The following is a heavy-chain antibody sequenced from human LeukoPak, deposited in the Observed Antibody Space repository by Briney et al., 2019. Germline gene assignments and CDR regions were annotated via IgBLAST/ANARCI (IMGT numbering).Heavy chain of an antibody. CDR1: GYTLTELS. Sequence: ASVKVSCKVSGYTLTELSMHWVRQAPGQGLEGMGIINPSGGSTSYAQKFQGRVTMTRDMSTSTVYMELSSLRSEDTAVYYCARAPMVRGVIITSYYYYMDVWGKGTTVTTSS. V-gene: IGHV1-46*01. CDR3: ARAPMVRGVIITSYYYYMDV. D-gene: IGHD3-10*01. CDR2: INPSGGST. J-gene: IGHJ6*03.